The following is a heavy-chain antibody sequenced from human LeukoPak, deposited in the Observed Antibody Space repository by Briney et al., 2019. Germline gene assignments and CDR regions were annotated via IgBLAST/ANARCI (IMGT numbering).Heavy chain of an antibody. J-gene: IGHJ4*02. D-gene: IGHD4-17*01. CDR1: GFTFSSYS. Sequence: GGSLRLSCAASGFTFSSYSMNWVRQAPGKGLEWVSYISSASNTIYYADSVKGRFTISRDNSKNTLYLQMNSLRAEDTAVYYCAIDYGDYDNYFDYWGQGTLVTVSS. CDR3: AIDYGDYDNYFDY. CDR2: ISSASNTI. V-gene: IGHV3-48*01.